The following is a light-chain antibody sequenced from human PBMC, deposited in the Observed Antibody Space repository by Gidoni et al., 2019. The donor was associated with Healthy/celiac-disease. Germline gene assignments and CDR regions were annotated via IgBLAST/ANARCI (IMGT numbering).Light chain of an antibody. CDR1: QSISSY. CDR2: AAS. Sequence: DIQMTQSPSSLSASVGDRVTITCRASQSISSYLNWYQQKPGKAPKLLIYAASSLQSGVPSRFSGSRSATDFTPPISSLQPEDFATYYCQQSYNTPSFTFGPGTKVDIK. J-gene: IGKJ3*01. CDR3: QQSYNTPSFT. V-gene: IGKV1-39*01.